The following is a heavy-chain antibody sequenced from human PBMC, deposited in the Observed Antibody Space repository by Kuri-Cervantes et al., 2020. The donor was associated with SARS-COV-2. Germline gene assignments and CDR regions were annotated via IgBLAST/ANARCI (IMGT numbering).Heavy chain of an antibody. CDR1: GFTFSSYW. CDR3: ASERQWLVLGGLFDY. J-gene: IGHJ4*02. CDR2: INSDGSST. Sequence: GGSLRLSCAASGFTFSSYWMHWVRQAPGKGLVWVSRINSDGSSTSYADSVKGRFTIPRDNSKNTLYLQMNSLRAEDTAVYYCASERQWLVLGGLFDYWGQGTLVTVSS. D-gene: IGHD6-19*01. V-gene: IGHV3-74*01.